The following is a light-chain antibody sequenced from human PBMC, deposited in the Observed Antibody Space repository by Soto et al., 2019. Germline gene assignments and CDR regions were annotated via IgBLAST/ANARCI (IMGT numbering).Light chain of an antibody. CDR2: DAS. V-gene: IGKV3-11*01. J-gene: IGKJ5*01. Sequence: EIVMTHSPSTLSVSPGGRSNLSCRASQSVSSNLAWYQQKPGQAPRLLIYDASNRATGIPARFSGSGSGTDFNLTISSLDPEDFALYYCQQRSNWAPITFGPGTRLRL. CDR1: QSVSSN. CDR3: QQRSNWAPIT.